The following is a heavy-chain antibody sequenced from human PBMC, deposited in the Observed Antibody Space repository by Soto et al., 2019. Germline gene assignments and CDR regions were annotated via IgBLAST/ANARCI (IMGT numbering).Heavy chain of an antibody. J-gene: IGHJ3*02. CDR1: GGTFSSYA. Sequence: QVQLVQSGAEVKKPGSSVKVSCKASGGTFSSYAISWVRQAPGQGLEWMGGIIPIFGTANYAQKFQGRVTITADESTCTAYMELSSLRSEDTVVYYCAGDLGYCSGGSCPFDIWGQGTMVTVSS. V-gene: IGHV1-69*01. D-gene: IGHD2-15*01. CDR2: IIPIFGTA. CDR3: AGDLGYCSGGSCPFDI.